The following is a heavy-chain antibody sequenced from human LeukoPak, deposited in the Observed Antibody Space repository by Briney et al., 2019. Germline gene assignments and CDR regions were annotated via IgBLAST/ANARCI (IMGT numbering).Heavy chain of an antibody. CDR3: ARSYCSSTSCYGVGAFDI. CDR2: IHYSGST. D-gene: IGHD2-2*01. Sequence: PSETLSLTCTVSGGSIRSSSYYWGWIRQPPGKGLEWIGSIHYSGSTYYNPSLKSRVTISVDTSKNQFSLKLNSVTAADTAVYYCARSYCSSTSCYGVGAFDIWGQGTTVTVSS. V-gene: IGHV4-39*01. CDR1: GGSIRSSSYY. J-gene: IGHJ3*02.